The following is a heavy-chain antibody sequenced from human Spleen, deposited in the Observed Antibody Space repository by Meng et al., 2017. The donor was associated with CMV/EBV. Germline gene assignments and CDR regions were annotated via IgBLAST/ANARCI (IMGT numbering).Heavy chain of an antibody. CDR3: ARGHWDSYGYLDY. CDR2: INHSGST. J-gene: IGHJ4*02. V-gene: IGHV4-34*01. CDR1: GGSFSGYY. Sequence: LQKCAAGLLNPAEPLSLPCAVYGGSFSGYYWSWIRQPPGKGLEWIGEINHSGSTNYNPSLKSRVTISVDTSKNQFSLKLSSVTAADTAVYYCARGHWDSYGYLDYWGQGTLVTVSS. D-gene: IGHD5-18*01.